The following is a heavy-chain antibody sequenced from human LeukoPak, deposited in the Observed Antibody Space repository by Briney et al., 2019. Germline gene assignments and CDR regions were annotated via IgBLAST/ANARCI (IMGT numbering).Heavy chain of an antibody. V-gene: IGHV4-39*07. Sequence: SETLSLTCTVSGGSISSNNYWGWIRQPPGKGLEWIGSIYYSGITYYHPSLKSRVTISVDTSKNQFSLKLSSVTAADTAVYYCARGRTAMVSGPPGNWGQGTLDTVSS. D-gene: IGHD5-18*01. CDR1: GGSISSNNY. J-gene: IGHJ4*02. CDR3: ARGRTAMVSGPPGN. CDR2: IYYSGIT.